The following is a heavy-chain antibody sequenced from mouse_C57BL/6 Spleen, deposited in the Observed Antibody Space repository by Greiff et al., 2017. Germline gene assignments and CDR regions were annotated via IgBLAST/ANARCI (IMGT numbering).Heavy chain of an antibody. CDR1: GFNIKDYY. CDR2: IDPEDGET. D-gene: IGHD1-1*01. Sequence: VQLQQSGAELVKPGASVKLSCTASGFNIKDYYMHWVKQRTEQGLEWIGRIDPEDGETKYAPKFQGKATITADTSSNTAYLQLSSLTSEDTAVXYCAFYYYGSSPYYAMDYWGQGTSVTVSS. CDR3: AFYYYGSSPYYAMDY. V-gene: IGHV14-2*01. J-gene: IGHJ4*01.